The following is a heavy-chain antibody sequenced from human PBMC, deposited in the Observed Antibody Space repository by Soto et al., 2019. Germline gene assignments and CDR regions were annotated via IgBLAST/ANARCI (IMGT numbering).Heavy chain of an antibody. CDR2: IYHTGNR. J-gene: IGHJ4*02. Sequence: QVQLQESGPGLMQPSGTLSLTCAVSGGSISDSWWSWGRQPPGKGREGSGEIYHTGNRHYNPSLEGRVTISVDKSKNHFSLNLNALSAADTAVYCCARNIAVSGTRGCDYWGQGILVTVSS. CDR1: GGSISDSW. CDR3: ARNIAVSGTRGCDY. D-gene: IGHD6-19*01. V-gene: IGHV4-4*01.